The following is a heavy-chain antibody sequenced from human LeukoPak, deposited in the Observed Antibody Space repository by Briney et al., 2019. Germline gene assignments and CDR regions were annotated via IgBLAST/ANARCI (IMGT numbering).Heavy chain of an antibody. CDR2: ISSDSRTI. CDR3: ARGGWEFDY. V-gene: IGHV3-48*01. Sequence: GGSLRLSCAASGFTFSTYNMNWVRQAPGKGLEWILYISSDSRTIHYADSVRGRFTISRDNAKNSLYLQMNSLRAEDTAVYYCARGGWEFDYWGQGTLVTVSS. CDR1: GFTFSTYN. D-gene: IGHD6-19*01. J-gene: IGHJ4*02.